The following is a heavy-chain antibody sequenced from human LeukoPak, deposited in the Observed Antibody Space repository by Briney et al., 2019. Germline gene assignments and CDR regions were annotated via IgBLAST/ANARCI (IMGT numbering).Heavy chain of an antibody. D-gene: IGHD3-9*01. V-gene: IGHV4-38-2*02. CDR1: GYSISSGYY. Sequence: PSETLSLTCTVSGYSISSGYYWGWIRQPPGKGLEWIGTIYYSGSTYYSPSLKSRVTISVDMSKNRFSLKLSSVTAADTAVYYCAREGLRYFDWLSPYYFDYWGQGTLVTVSS. CDR3: AREGLRYFDWLSPYYFDY. J-gene: IGHJ4*02. CDR2: IYYSGST.